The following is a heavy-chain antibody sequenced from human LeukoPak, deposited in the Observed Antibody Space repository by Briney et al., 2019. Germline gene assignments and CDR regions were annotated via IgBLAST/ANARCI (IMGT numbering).Heavy chain of an antibody. CDR3: AQVRPPSGSGWSGGDDY. J-gene: IGHJ4*02. CDR2: VRASGVGT. V-gene: IGHV3-23*01. D-gene: IGHD6-19*01. Sequence: PGGSLRLSCAASGFTFSDHVMSWVRQAPGKGLEWVSSVRASGVGTHYADSVKGRFTISRDNSKNTLYLQMNSLRVEDTAVYYCAQVRPPSGSGWSGGDDYWGQGTLVTVSS. CDR1: GFTFSDHV.